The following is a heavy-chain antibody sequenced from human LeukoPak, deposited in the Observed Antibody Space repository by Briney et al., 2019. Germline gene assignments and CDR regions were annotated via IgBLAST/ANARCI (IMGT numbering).Heavy chain of an antibody. CDR3: AKDATYSSGWTDY. V-gene: IGHV3-9*01. J-gene: IGHJ4*02. CDR1: GFTFDDYA. D-gene: IGHD6-19*01. CDR2: ISWNSGSI. Sequence: GGSLRLSCAASGFTFDDYAMHWVRQAPGKGLEWVSGISWNSGSIGYADSVKGRFTISRDNAKNSLYLRMNSLRAEDTALYYCAKDATYSSGWTDYWGQGTLVTVSS.